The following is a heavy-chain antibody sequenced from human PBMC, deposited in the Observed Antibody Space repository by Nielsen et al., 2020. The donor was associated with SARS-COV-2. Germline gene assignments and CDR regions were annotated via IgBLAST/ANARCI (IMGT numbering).Heavy chain of an antibody. V-gene: IGHV1-46*01. J-gene: IGHJ4*02. D-gene: IGHD5-12*01. Sequence: ASVKVSCKASGYTFTSYYMHWVRQAPGQGLEWMGIINPSGGSTSYAQKFQGRVTITADESTSTAYMELSSLRSEDTAVYYCARSRGYSGYANILGYWGRGTLVTVSS. CDR3: ARSRGYSGYANILGY. CDR2: INPSGGST. CDR1: GYTFTSYY.